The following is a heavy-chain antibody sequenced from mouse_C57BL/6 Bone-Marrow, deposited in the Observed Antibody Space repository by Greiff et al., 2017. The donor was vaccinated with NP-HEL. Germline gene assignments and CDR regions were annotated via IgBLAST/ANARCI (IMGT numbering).Heavy chain of an antibody. CDR2: IRSKSNNYAT. CDR3: VRGGGRLDY. V-gene: IGHV10-1*01. CDR1: GFSFNTYA. Sequence: VQVVESGGGLVQPKGSLKLSCAASGFSFNTYAMNWVRQAPGKGSEWVARIRSKSNNYATYYADTVKDRFTISSDDSESKPYLQMYNLKTGVTAMYYCVRGGGRLDYWGQGTTLTVSS. J-gene: IGHJ2*01.